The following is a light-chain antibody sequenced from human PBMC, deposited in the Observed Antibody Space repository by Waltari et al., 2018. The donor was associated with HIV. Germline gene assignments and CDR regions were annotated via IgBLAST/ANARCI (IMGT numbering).Light chain of an antibody. CDR2: GAS. CDR3: QHYNHGPPLT. J-gene: IGKJ4*01. Sequence: EIVMTQSPATLSVFPGERVTLSCRASQSVSSNLAWYQQKPGQAPRPLIYGASTRATGIPARFSGSGSGTEFTLTISGLQSEDFAVYYCQHYNHGPPLTFGGGTKVEIK. V-gene: IGKV3-15*01. CDR1: QSVSSN.